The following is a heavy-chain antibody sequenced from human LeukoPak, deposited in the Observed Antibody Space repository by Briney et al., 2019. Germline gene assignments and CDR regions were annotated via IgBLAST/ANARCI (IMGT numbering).Heavy chain of an antibody. CDR3: ATWTGSIAVAGLDY. CDR2: FDPEDGET. D-gene: IGHD6-19*01. J-gene: IGHJ4*02. Sequence: GASVKVSCKVSGYTLTELSMQWVRQAPGKGLEWMGGFDPEDGETIYAQKFQGRVTMTEDTSTDTAYMELSSLRSEDTAVYYCATWTGSIAVAGLDYWGQGTLVTVSS. CDR1: GYTLTELS. V-gene: IGHV1-24*01.